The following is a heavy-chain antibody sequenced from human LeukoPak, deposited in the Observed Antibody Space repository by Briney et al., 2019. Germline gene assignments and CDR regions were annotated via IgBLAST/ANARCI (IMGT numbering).Heavy chain of an antibody. Sequence: GGSLRLSCAASGFTFSNFGMHWVRQAPGKGLEWVAIISYDGSNKYYADSVKGRFTISRDNSKNTLYLQMNSLRAEDTAVYYCAKDITRRWEAFDYWGQGTLVTVSS. D-gene: IGHD1-26*01. CDR3: AKDITRRWEAFDY. J-gene: IGHJ4*02. CDR2: ISYDGSNK. CDR1: GFTFSNFG. V-gene: IGHV3-30*18.